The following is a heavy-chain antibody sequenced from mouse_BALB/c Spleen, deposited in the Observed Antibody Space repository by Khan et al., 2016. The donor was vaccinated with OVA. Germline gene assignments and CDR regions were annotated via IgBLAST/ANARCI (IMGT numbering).Heavy chain of an antibody. CDR3: ARIYRSDFDY. D-gene: IGHD1-1*01. J-gene: IGHJ2*01. Sequence: EVQLQQSGPELVKPGASVKISCKASGYSFTGYFMNWVMQSPGKSLEWIGRINPHIGETFYNQKFKGKATLTVDASSSTARMELRSLESEDSAVCNCARIYRSDFDYWGQGTTDTVSS. V-gene: IGHV1-20*02. CDR2: INPHIGET. CDR1: GYSFTGYF.